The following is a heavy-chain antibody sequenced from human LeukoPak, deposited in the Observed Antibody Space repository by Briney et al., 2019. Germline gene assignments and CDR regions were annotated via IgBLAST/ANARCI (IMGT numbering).Heavy chain of an antibody. J-gene: IGHJ4*02. CDR1: GYTFTDYY. D-gene: IGHD1-26*01. V-gene: IGHV1-2*02. CDR2: TNPYRGGT. CDR3: ARVRGGNNYHFDY. Sequence: ASVKVSCKASGYTFTDYYMHWVRQAPGQGLEWLGWTNPYRGGTNYAQNFQDRVTMTRDTSISTGYMELSRLGSDDTAVYYCARVRGGNNYHFDYWGQGTLVTVS.